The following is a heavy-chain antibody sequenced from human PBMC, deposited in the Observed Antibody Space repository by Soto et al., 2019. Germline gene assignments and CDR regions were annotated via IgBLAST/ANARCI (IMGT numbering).Heavy chain of an antibody. CDR1: GYTFTSYA. J-gene: IGHJ6*02. CDR2: INAGNGNT. Sequence: KVSCKASGYTFTSYAMHWVRQAPGQRLEWMGWINAGNGNTKYSQKFQGRVTITRDTSASTAYMELSSLRSEDTAVYYCARRRITMIVVVEDYYYGMDVWGQGTTVTVSS. CDR3: ARRRITMIVVVEDYYYGMDV. D-gene: IGHD3-22*01. V-gene: IGHV1-3*01.